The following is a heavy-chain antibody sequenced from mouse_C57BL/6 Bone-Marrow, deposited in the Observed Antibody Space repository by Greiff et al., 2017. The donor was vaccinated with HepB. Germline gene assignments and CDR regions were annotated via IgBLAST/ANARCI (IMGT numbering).Heavy chain of an antibody. J-gene: IGHJ2*01. Sequence: QVQLQQSGTELVKPGASVKLSCKASGYTFTSYWMHWVKQRPGQGLEWIGNINPSNGGTNYNEKFKSKATLTVDKSSSTAYMQLSSLTSEDSAVYYCAIITTDLYYFDYWGQGTTLTVSS. CDR2: INPSNGGT. D-gene: IGHD1-1*01. CDR3: AIITTDLYYFDY. V-gene: IGHV1-53*01. CDR1: GYTFTSYW.